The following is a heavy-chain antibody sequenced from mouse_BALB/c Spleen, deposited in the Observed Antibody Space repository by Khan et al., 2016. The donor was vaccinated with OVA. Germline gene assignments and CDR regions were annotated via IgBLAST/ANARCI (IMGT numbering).Heavy chain of an antibody. Sequence: VQLQQSGTVLARPGASVKMSCKASGYTFTNYWMHWVKQRPGQGLEWIGTIYPGNSDTNYNQTFTGKAKLNAVTSTSTAYMELSSLTNEDSAVYYCARNGFGNYEIWDYWGQGTTLTVSS. J-gene: IGHJ2*01. CDR2: IYPGNSDT. CDR1: GYTFTNYW. CDR3: ARNGFGNYEIWDY. V-gene: IGHV1-5*01. D-gene: IGHD2-1*01.